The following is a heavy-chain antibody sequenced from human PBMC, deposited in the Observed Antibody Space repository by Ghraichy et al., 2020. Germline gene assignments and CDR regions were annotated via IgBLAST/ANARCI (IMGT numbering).Heavy chain of an antibody. Sequence: GGSLRLSCAASGFTFSSYAMHWVRQAPGKGLEWVAVISYDGSNKYYADSVKGRFTISRDNSKNTLYLQMNSLRAEDTAVYYCARGGTREIVKGGAFDIWGQGTMVTVSS. D-gene: IGHD3-22*01. CDR1: GFTFSSYA. CDR3: ARGGTREIVKGGAFDI. CDR2: ISYDGSNK. J-gene: IGHJ3*02. V-gene: IGHV3-30*04.